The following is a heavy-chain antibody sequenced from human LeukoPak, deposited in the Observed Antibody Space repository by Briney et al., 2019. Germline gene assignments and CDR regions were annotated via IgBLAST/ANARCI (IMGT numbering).Heavy chain of an antibody. V-gene: IGHV1-2*02. D-gene: IGHD6-6*01. Sequence: ASVKVSCKASGYTFTGYYMHWVRQAPGQGLEWMGWINPNNGGTNYLKKFQGRVTMTRDMSISTAYMELRSLRSDDTAVYYCAREGEDSSSSPVDYWGQGTLVTVSS. CDR3: AREGEDSSSSPVDY. CDR2: INPNNGGT. CDR1: GYTFTGYY. J-gene: IGHJ4*02.